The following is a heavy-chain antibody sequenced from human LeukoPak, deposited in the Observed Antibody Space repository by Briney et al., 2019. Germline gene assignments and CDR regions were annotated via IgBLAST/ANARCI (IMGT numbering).Heavy chain of an antibody. CDR1: GITLSNNG. CDR3: ARRGVVIRVILVGFHKEAYYFDS. Sequence: PGGALRLFCSVSGITLSNNGMRWVRQAPGKGLEWVAGISGSGGGTKYADSVKGRFTISRDNPKNTLYLQMNSLTFEDTAVYFCARRGVVIRVILVGFHKEAYYFDSWGQGALVTVSS. V-gene: IGHV3-23*01. CDR2: ISGSGGGT. D-gene: IGHD3-22*01. J-gene: IGHJ4*02.